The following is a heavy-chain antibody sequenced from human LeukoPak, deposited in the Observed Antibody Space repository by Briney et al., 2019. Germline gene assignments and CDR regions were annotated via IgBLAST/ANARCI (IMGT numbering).Heavy chain of an antibody. CDR2: INSHGRST. D-gene: IGHD6-6*01. CDR3: ATPRTFDY. Sequence: AGGSLRLSCAPSGFTFSSYCMHCVRHAPGGGLVWVSRINSHGRSTTYAHSVKRQFTIPRDNAKNTLDLQINGLRAVDKAAYYCATPRTFDYWGQGTLVTVSS. J-gene: IGHJ4*02. CDR1: GFTFSSYC. V-gene: IGHV3-74*01.